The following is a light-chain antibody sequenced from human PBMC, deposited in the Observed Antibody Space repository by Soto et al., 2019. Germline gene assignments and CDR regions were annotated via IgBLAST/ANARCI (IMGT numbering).Light chain of an antibody. Sequence: QSALTQPASVSGSPGQSITISCTGTSSDVGSYNLVSWYQQHPGKAPQLMIHEGSKRPSGVSNRFSGSKSGNTASLTISGLHAEDEADYYCCSYAGSSTFEVFGTGTKVTVL. J-gene: IGLJ1*01. CDR2: EGS. V-gene: IGLV2-23*03. CDR3: CSYAGSSTFEV. CDR1: SSDVGSYNL.